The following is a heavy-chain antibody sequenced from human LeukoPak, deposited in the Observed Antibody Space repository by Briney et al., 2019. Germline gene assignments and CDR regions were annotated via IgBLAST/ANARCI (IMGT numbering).Heavy chain of an antibody. CDR1: GFTFSSYA. V-gene: IGHV3-23*01. Sequence: GGSLRLSCAASGFTFSSYAMSWVRQAPGKGLEWVSAISGSGGSTYYADSVKGRFTISRDSAKNSLYLQMNRLRAEDTALYYCARDERGSGSYYNWFDPWGQGTLVTVSS. CDR2: ISGSGGST. CDR3: ARDERGSGSYYNWFDP. J-gene: IGHJ5*02. D-gene: IGHD3-10*01.